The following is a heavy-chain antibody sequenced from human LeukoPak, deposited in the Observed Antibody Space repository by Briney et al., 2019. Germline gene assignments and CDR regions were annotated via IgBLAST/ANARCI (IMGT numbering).Heavy chain of an antibody. Sequence: PSETLPLTCAVYGGSFSGYYWSWIRQPPGKGLEWIGEINHSGSTNYNPSLKSRVTISVDTSKNQFSLKLSSVTAADTAVYYCASERPSSSWYDFWGQGTLVAVSS. J-gene: IGHJ5*01. CDR2: INHSGST. CDR1: GGSFSGYY. CDR3: ASERPSSSWYDF. V-gene: IGHV4-34*01. D-gene: IGHD6-13*01.